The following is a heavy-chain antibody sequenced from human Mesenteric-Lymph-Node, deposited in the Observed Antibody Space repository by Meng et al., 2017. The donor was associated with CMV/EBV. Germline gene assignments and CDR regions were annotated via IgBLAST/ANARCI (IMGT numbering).Heavy chain of an antibody. D-gene: IGHD4/OR15-4a*01. CDR3: TRGHGARSLEGYY. CDR2: IRSKAYGGKT. V-gene: IGHV3-49*04. CDR1: GFTFGDYA. J-gene: IGHJ4*02. Sequence: GESLKISCTASGFTFGDYAMSWVRQAPGKGLEWVGFIRSKAYGGKTEYAASVKGRFTISRDDSKSIGYLQMNSLKTEDTAVYYCTRGHGARSLEGYYWGQGTLVTVSS.